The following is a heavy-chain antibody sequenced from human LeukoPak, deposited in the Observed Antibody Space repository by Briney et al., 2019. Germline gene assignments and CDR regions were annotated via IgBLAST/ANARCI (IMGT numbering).Heavy chain of an antibody. CDR1: GGSISSYF. CDR2: TNESGET. V-gene: IGHV4-34*01. Sequence: PSETLSLTCGVSGGSISSYFWTWIRQSPAKGLEWIGETNESGETDYNPSLKSRAKISIDTSRGQFYLTLRSVTAADAAMYYCARVLGIAVVAGATEDNYFDPRGQGILVTVSS. CDR3: ARVLGIAVVAGATEDNYFDP. J-gene: IGHJ5*02. D-gene: IGHD2-21*01.